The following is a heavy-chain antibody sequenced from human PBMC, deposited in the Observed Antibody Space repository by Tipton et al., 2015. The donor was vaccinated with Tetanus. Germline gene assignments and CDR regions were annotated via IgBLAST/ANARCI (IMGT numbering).Heavy chain of an antibody. J-gene: IGHJ5*02. V-gene: IGHV4-59*01. Sequence: LRLSCTVSGGSISSYYWSWIRQPPGKGLEWIGYIYYSGSTNYNPSLKSRVTISVDTSKNQFSLKLSSVTAADTAVYYCARGGAQQDWFDPWGQGTLVTVSS. CDR2: IYYSGST. D-gene: IGHD6-13*01. CDR3: ARGGAQQDWFDP. CDR1: GGSISSYY.